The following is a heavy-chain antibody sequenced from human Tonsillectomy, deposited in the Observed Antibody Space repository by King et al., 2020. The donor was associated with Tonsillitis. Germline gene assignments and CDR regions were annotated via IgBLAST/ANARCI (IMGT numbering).Heavy chain of an antibody. CDR2: ISYDGSNK. J-gene: IGHJ6*02. CDR3: ARSGSEGGEYYYYYTGMDV. V-gene: IGHV3-30-3*01. CDR1: EFTFSSYA. Sequence: VQLVESGGGVVQPGRSLRLSCAASEFTFSSYAMNWVRQAPGKGLEWVAVISYDGSNKYYADSVKGRFTISRDSSKKTLYLQMNSLRAEETAVYYCARSGSEGGEYYYYYTGMDVWGQGTSVTVSS. D-gene: IGHD7-27*01.